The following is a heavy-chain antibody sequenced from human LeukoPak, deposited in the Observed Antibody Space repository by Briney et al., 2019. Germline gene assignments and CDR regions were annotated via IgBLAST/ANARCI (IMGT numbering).Heavy chain of an antibody. CDR1: GYTFTSYG. CDR2: ISAYNGNT. CDR3: ARDAAVAGTHYFDY. V-gene: IGHV1-18*01. D-gene: IGHD6-19*01. J-gene: IGHJ4*02. Sequence: ASVKVSCKASGYTFTSYGISWVRQAPGQGLEWMGWISAYNGNTNYAQKLQGRVTMTTDTSTSTAYMELRSLRSDDTAVYYCARDAAVAGTHYFDYWGQRTLVTVSS.